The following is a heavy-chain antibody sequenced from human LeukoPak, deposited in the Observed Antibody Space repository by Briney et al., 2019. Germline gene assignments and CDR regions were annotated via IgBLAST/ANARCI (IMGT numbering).Heavy chain of an antibody. Sequence: GASVKVSCKTSGYIFIDYEISWVRQAPGQGLEWMGWMNPKSGDTGYEQKFQGRITITRDSSISTVYMELSSLRSEDTALYYCARGRYMDVWGKGTTVTVS. J-gene: IGHJ6*03. V-gene: IGHV1-8*02. CDR2: MNPKSGDT. CDR1: GYIFIDYE. CDR3: ARGRYMDV.